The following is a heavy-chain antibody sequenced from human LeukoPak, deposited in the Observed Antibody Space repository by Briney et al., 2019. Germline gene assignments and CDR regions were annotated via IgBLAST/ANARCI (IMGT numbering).Heavy chain of an antibody. CDR3: ARHLSGVTGYTYGRGIDY. CDR1: GFTFSSYW. D-gene: IGHD5-18*01. J-gene: IGHJ4*02. Sequence: GGSLRLSCAASGFTFSSYWMSWVRQAPGKGLEWVANIKKDGSEKYYVDSVKGRFSISRDNAKKSLYLQMNSLRAEDTAVYYCARHLSGVTGYTYGRGIDYWGQGTLVTVSS. CDR2: IKKDGSEK. V-gene: IGHV3-7*01.